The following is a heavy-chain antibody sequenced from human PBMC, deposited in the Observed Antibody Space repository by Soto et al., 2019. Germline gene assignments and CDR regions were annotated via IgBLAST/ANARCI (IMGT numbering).Heavy chain of an antibody. V-gene: IGHV4-59*01. Sequence: QVQLQESGPGLVKPAETLSLTCTVSGGYISGYYWTWIRQPPGKGLEWIGFTYSSGRTTSNPSLKSRVSISIDTSRKEFSLKLTSVTPADTAVYYCARGGDYADPFDFWGQGTLVTVSS. CDR2: TYSSGRT. CDR3: ARGGDYADPFDF. CDR1: GGYISGYY. J-gene: IGHJ4*02. D-gene: IGHD4-17*01.